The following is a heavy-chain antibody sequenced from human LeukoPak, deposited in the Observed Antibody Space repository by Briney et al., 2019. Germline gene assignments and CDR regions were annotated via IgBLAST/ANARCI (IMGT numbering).Heavy chain of an antibody. D-gene: IGHD3-22*01. CDR1: GGSISPYY. J-gene: IGHJ5*02. V-gene: IGHV4-59*01. CDR2: IYYSGST. Sequence: TSETLSLTCTVSGGSISPYYWSWIRLPPGKGLEWIGYIYYSGSTNYNPSLKSRVTMSVDTSKNQFSLRLSSVTAADTAVYYCARHDSTGYYHWGQGTLVTVSS. CDR3: ARHDSTGYYH.